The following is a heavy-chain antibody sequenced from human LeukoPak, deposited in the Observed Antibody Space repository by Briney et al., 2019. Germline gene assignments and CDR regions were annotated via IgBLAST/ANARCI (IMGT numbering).Heavy chain of an antibody. CDR1: GGSVISSGYY. Sequence: SDTLSLTCTVSGGSVISSGYYWAWIRQPPGKGLEWIGNIYYSGSTYYNPSLKSRVTISVDTSKNQFSLKLSSVTATDTAVYYCARHGAAAGTDYWGQGALVTVSS. CDR2: IYYSGST. D-gene: IGHD6-13*01. CDR3: ARHGAAAGTDY. J-gene: IGHJ4*02. V-gene: IGHV4-39*01.